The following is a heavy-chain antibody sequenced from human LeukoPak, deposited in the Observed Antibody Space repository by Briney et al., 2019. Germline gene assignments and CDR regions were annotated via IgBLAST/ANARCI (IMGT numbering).Heavy chain of an antibody. J-gene: IGHJ4*02. D-gene: IGHD6-13*01. CDR2: INPNSGGT. V-gene: IGHV1-2*02. Sequence: GASVKVSCKASGYTFTGYYMHWVRQAPGQGLEWMGWINPNSGGTNYAQKFQGRVTMTRDTSISTAYMERSRLRSDDTAVYYCARIAAAGTHSDYWGQGTLVTVSS. CDR1: GYTFTGYY. CDR3: ARIAAAGTHSDY.